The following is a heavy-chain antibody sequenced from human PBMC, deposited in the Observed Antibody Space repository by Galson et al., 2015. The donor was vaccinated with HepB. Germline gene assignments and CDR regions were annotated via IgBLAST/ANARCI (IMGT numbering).Heavy chain of an antibody. V-gene: IGHV1-18*01. CDR1: GYNFMTYG. Sequence: SVKVSCKASGYNFMTYGINWVRQAPGQGLKWMGWISTYTGNAKYAQKFQGRVTMTTDTSTSTAYMELRRLRSDDTAVYYCARGGRLGELSSSDYWGQGTLVTVSS. J-gene: IGHJ4*02. CDR3: ARGGRLGELSSSDY. CDR2: ISTYTGNA. D-gene: IGHD3-16*02.